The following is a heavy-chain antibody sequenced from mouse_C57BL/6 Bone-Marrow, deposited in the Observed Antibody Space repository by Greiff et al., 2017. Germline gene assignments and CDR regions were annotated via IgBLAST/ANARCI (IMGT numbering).Heavy chain of an antibody. V-gene: IGHV1-81*01. D-gene: IGHD1-1*01. CDR2: IYPRGGHT. CDR3: AREGYYGSSYSWFAY. CDR1: GYTFTSYG. Sequence: VQLQQSGAELARPGASVKLSCKASGYTFTSYGISWVKQSTGQGLEWIGEIYPRGGHTYYNEQFKGQATLTADQSSSTAYMELRSLTDEDSAVYFGAREGYYGSSYSWFAYWGQGTLVTVSA. J-gene: IGHJ3*01.